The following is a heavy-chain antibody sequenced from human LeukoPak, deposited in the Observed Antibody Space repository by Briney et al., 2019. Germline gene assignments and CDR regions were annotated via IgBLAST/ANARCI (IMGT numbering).Heavy chain of an antibody. Sequence: SETLSLTCTVSGGSISSSSYYWGWIRQPPGKGLEWIGSIYYSGSTYYNPSLKSRVTISVDTSKNQFSLKLSSVTAADTAVYYCARAYYYDSSGLFGGYFDYWGQGTLVTVSS. J-gene: IGHJ4*02. D-gene: IGHD3-22*01. CDR2: IYYSGST. CDR3: ARAYYYDSSGLFGGYFDY. V-gene: IGHV4-39*07. CDR1: GGSISSSSYY.